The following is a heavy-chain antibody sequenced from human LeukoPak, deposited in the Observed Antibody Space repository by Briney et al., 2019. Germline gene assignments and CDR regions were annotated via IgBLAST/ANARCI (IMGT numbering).Heavy chain of an antibody. Sequence: TSETLSLTCTVSGGSISSYYWSWTRQPPGKGLEWIGYIYYSGSTNYNPSLKSRVTISVDTSKNQFSLKLSSVTAADTAVYYCARVEQQLVMGGWFDPWGQGTLVTVSS. V-gene: IGHV4-59*01. CDR1: GGSISSYY. CDR3: ARVEQQLVMGGWFDP. J-gene: IGHJ5*02. CDR2: IYYSGST. D-gene: IGHD6-13*01.